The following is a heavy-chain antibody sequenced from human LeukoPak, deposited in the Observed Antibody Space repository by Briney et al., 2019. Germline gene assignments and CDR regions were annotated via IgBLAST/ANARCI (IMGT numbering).Heavy chain of an antibody. J-gene: IGHJ4*02. CDR2: ISAYNGNT. CDR1: GYTFTSYG. CDR3: ARDLYLTMARGVMVWYFDY. Sequence: ASVKVSCKASGYTFTSYGISWVRQAPGQGLEWMGWISAYNGNTNYAQKLQGRVTMTTDTSTSTAYMELRSLRSDDTAVYYCARDLYLTMARGVMVWYFDYWGQGTLVTVSS. V-gene: IGHV1-18*01. D-gene: IGHD3-10*01.